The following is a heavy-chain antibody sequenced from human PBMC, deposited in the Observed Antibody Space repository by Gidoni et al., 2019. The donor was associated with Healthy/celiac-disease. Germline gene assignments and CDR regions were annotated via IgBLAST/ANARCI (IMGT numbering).Heavy chain of an antibody. CDR3: ARDQYSGYDYLGYCSGGSCSPPEY. CDR1: GFTFSSYG. Sequence: QVQLVESGGGVVQPGRSLRLSCAASGFTFSSYGMHWVRQAPGKGLEWVAVIWYDGSNKYYADSVKGRFTISRDNSKNTLYLQMNSLRAEDTAVYYCARDQYSGYDYLGYCSGGSCSPPEYWGQGTLVTVSS. D-gene: IGHD2-15*01. V-gene: IGHV3-33*01. J-gene: IGHJ4*02. CDR2: IWYDGSNK.